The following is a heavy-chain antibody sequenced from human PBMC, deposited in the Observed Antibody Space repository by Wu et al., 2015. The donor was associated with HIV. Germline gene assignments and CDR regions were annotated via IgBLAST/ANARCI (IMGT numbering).Heavy chain of an antibody. CDR3: ARGVPDCSTSRCYGYYYMDV. D-gene: IGHD2-2*01. CDR2: SDAGNGDT. Sequence: QVRLVQSGVEVKETGASVKVSCEISGYTFTNFGISWVRQAPGQGLEWMGWSDAGNGDTKYSQNFQARVTITRDTSANTAYMELSSLRSEDMAVYYCARGVPDCSTSRCYGYYYMDVWGKGTTVTVSS. J-gene: IGHJ6*03. V-gene: IGHV1-3*02. CDR1: GYTFTNFG.